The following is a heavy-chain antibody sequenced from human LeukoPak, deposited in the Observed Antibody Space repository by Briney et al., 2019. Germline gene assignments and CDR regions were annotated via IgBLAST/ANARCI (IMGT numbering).Heavy chain of an antibody. Sequence: ASVKVSCKASGYTFTSYYMHWVRQAPGQGLEWMGIINPSGGSTSYAQKFQGRVTMTRDTSTSTVYMELSSLRPEDTAVYYCARDVSGRRIAAAGGYFDYWGQGTLVTVSS. D-gene: IGHD6-13*01. J-gene: IGHJ4*02. V-gene: IGHV1-46*01. CDR3: ARDVSGRRIAAAGGYFDY. CDR1: GYTFTSYY. CDR2: INPSGGST.